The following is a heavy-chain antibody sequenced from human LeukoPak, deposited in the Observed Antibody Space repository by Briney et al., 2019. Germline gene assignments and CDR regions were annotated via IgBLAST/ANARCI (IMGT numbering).Heavy chain of an antibody. CDR1: GFIFSSYV. Sequence: GGSLRLSCSASGFIFSSYVMYWVRQAPGKGLEWVAVIWSDGSKTYYVDSVKGRFTISRDYSKNTLYLQMSSLRAEDTAVYYCARAGASNEFDYWGQGTLVTVSS. V-gene: IGHV3-33*08. CDR2: IWSDGSKT. J-gene: IGHJ4*02. D-gene: IGHD2-8*01. CDR3: ARAGASNEFDY.